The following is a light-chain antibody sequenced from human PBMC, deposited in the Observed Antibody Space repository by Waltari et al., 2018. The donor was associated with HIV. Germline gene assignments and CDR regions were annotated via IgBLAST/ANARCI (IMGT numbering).Light chain of an antibody. V-gene: IGLV2-23*02. Sequence: QSALTQPASVCGSPGQSITISCTGTSSDVGSYNLVSWYQQHPGKAPKLMIYEVSKRPSGVSNRFSGSKSGNTASLTISGLQAEDEADYYCCSYAGSSTFEVFGGGTKLTVL. CDR3: CSYAGSSTFEV. CDR1: SSDVGSYNL. CDR2: EVS. J-gene: IGLJ2*01.